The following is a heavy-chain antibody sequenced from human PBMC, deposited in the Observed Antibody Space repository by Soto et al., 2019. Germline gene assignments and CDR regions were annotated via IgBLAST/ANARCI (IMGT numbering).Heavy chain of an antibody. J-gene: IGHJ6*02. CDR1: GYTFTSYG. CDR3: ARTEYYSYSYDMDV. V-gene: IGHV1-18*01. Sequence: QVQLVQSGAEVKKPGASVKVSCRASGYTFTSYGISWVRQAPGQGVEWMGWISANNGDTNYAQKLQGRVTMTTDTSTSTAYIELRSLRSDDTAVYYCARTEYYSYSYDMDVWGQRTTVTVSS. CDR2: ISANNGDT.